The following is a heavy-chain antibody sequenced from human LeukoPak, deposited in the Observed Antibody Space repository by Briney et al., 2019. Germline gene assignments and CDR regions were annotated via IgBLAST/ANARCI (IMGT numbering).Heavy chain of an antibody. D-gene: IGHD3-10*01. J-gene: IGHJ4*02. Sequence: GGSLRLSCAASGFTFSDYEMNWVRQAPGKGLEWVANIKQDGSEKYYVDSVKGRFTISRDNAKNSLYLQMNRLRAEDTAVYYCARDHAGSGDYFDYWGQGTLVTVSS. CDR3: ARDHAGSGDYFDY. V-gene: IGHV3-7*01. CDR1: GFTFSDYE. CDR2: IKQDGSEK.